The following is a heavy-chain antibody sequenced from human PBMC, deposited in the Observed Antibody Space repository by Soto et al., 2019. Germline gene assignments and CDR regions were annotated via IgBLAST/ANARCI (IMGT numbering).Heavy chain of an antibody. Sequence: SETLSLTCSVSRDAITSYSWTWIRQSPGKGLEWIGEVNHYGTTNYRPSLKSRLTIFLDRSQNQFSLNLTSVTAADTAVYFCARGPTYDFWSHWGPGTLVTVSS. CDR1: RDAITSYS. V-gene: IGHV4-34*01. D-gene: IGHD3-3*01. CDR3: ARGPTYDFWSH. J-gene: IGHJ4*02. CDR2: VNHYGTT.